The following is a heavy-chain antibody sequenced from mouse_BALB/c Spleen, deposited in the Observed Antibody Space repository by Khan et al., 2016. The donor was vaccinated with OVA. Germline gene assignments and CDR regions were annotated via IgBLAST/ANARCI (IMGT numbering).Heavy chain of an antibody. CDR1: GFNIKDYY. Sequence: VQLQQSGAELVRPGALVKLSCKASGFNIKDYYIHWIKQWPEQGLVWLGRIEPENGNNIYDPKFPGKASIKSDTSSNTAYLQLSSLTSEDTAVYYCARDGYSPWFAYWGQGTLVTVSA. V-gene: IGHV14-1*02. CDR2: IEPENGNN. D-gene: IGHD2-3*01. J-gene: IGHJ3*01. CDR3: ARDGYSPWFAY.